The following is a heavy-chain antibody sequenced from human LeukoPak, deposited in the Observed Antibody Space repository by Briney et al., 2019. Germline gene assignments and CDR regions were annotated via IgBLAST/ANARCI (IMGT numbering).Heavy chain of an antibody. CDR3: ARYLWDIVVVPSDYMDV. Sequence: GGSLRLSCAASGFTFSNYYMTWVRQAPGEGLEWVANIKQDGSEKYYADSVRGRFTISRDNAKNSLYLQMNSLRAEDTAVYYCARYLWDIVVVPSDYMDVWGKGTTVTVSS. J-gene: IGHJ6*03. D-gene: IGHD2-2*01. CDR2: IKQDGSEK. CDR1: GFTFSNYY. V-gene: IGHV3-7*01.